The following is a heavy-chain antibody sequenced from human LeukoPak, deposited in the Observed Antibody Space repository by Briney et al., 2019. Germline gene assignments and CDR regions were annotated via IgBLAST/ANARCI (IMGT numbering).Heavy chain of an antibody. CDR2: INTSGST. J-gene: IGHJ2*01. V-gene: IGHV4-4*07. D-gene: IGHD6-13*01. Sequence: SETLSLTCTVSGGSISSYYWSWIRQPAGKGLEWIGRINTSGSTNYNPSLKSRVTMSVDTSKNQFSLKLTSVTAADTAMYYCARRNSGSWYFDLWGRGTLVTVSS. CDR3: ARRNSGSWYFDL. CDR1: GGSISSYY.